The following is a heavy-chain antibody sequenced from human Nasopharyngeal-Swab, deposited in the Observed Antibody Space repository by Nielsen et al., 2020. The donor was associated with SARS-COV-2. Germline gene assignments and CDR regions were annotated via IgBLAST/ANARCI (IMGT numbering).Heavy chain of an antibody. CDR2: MSPNSGNT. Sequence: ASVKVSCKASGYTFINHDINWVRQSTGQGLEWMGWMSPNSGNTGYAQKFQGRVTITADESTRTAYMELSSLRSEDTAVYYCARDLSSAYNDRDTFDIWGQGTVVTVAS. CDR3: ARDLSSAYNDRDTFDI. D-gene: IGHD3-16*01. V-gene: IGHV1-8*01. J-gene: IGHJ3*02. CDR1: GYTFINHD.